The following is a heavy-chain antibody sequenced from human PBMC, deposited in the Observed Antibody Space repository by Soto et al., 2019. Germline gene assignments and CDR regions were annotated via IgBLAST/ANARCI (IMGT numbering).Heavy chain of an antibody. CDR3: AKRFGGWWYFDL. J-gene: IGHJ2*01. CDR2: ISGSADST. Sequence: EVQLLESGGGLVQPGGSLRLSCAASGFTFSNYARSWVRQAPGKGLEWVSVISGSADSTYYADSVKGRFTISRDNSKNTLYLQMNSLRAEDTAVYYCAKRFGGWWYFDLWGRGTLVTVSS. D-gene: IGHD3-16*01. CDR1: GFTFSNYA. V-gene: IGHV3-23*01.